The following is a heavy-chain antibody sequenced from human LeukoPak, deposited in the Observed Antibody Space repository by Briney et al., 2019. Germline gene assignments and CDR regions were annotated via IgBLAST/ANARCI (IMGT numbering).Heavy chain of an antibody. V-gene: IGHV4-61*02. CDR2: IYSSGTT. D-gene: IGHD2-15*01. CDR3: ARDLYCSGGSCYGRWFDP. Sequence: SQTLSPTCTVSGGSISSGSYYWSWIRQPAGKGLEWIGRIYSSGTTNYNPSLKSRVTISVDTSKNQFSLRLTSVTAADTAVYYCARDLYCSGGSCYGRWFDPWGQGTLVTVSS. J-gene: IGHJ5*02. CDR1: GGSISSGSYY.